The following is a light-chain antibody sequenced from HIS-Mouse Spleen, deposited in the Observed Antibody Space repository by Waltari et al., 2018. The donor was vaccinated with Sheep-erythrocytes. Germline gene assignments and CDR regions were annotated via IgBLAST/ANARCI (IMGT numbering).Light chain of an antibody. J-gene: IGKJ4*01. Sequence: DIQMTQSPSTLSASVGDRVTITCRASQSISSWLAWYQQKPGKAPKLLIYKASSLESGVPSRFSGSGFGTEFTLTISSLQPDDFATYYCQQYNSYPLTFGGGTKAEIK. V-gene: IGKV1-5*03. CDR1: QSISSW. CDR2: KAS. CDR3: QQYNSYPLT.